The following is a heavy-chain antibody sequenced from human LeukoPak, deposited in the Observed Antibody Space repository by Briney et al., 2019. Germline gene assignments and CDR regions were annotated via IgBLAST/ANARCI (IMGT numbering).Heavy chain of an antibody. Sequence: GGSLRLSCAASGFTVSTNYMSWVRQAPGKGLEWVSSISGSSDYIYYADSVKGRFTISRDNAKNSLYLQMNSLRAEDTAVYYCARDLQRRYYFYGMDVWGQGTTVTVSS. V-gene: IGHV3-21*01. CDR1: GFTVSTNY. CDR2: ISGSSDYI. J-gene: IGHJ6*02. D-gene: IGHD3-10*01. CDR3: ARDLQRRYYFYGMDV.